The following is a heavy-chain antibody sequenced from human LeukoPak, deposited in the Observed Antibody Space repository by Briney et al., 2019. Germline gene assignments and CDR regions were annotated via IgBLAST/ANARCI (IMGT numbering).Heavy chain of an antibody. D-gene: IGHD1-26*01. CDR2: IYHSGST. Sequence: SGTLSLTCAVSGGSISSSNWWSWVRQPPGKGLEWIGEIYHSGSTNYNPSLKSRVTISVDKSKNQFSLQMTSVTAADTAVYYCARWIAGATTSFDCWGQGTLVTVSS. CDR3: ARWIAGATTSFDC. V-gene: IGHV4-4*02. J-gene: IGHJ4*02. CDR1: GGSISSSNW.